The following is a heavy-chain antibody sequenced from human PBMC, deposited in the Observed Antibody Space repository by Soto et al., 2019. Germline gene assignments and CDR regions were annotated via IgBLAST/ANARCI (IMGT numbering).Heavy chain of an antibody. CDR3: ARDYYGMDV. J-gene: IGHJ6*02. CDR1: VGSISSGGYS. CDR2: TYQSGSA. V-gene: IGHV4-30-2*06. Sequence: SETLSLTCTVSVGSISSGGYSWTWIRQSPGQGLEWIGYTYQSGSAYYNPSLKSRVTISVDRSKNQFSLNLTSVTAAATAVYYCARDYYGMDVWGQGTTVTVSS.